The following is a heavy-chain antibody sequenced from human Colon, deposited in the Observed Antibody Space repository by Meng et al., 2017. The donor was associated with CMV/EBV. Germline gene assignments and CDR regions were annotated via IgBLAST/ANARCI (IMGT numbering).Heavy chain of an antibody. CDR1: GFSFSDSY. J-gene: IGHJ4*02. V-gene: IGHV3-11*04. CDR2: ISGHGATL. Sequence: GGSLRLSCAASGFSFSDSYMSWIRQAPGTGLEWVASISGHGATLNYADSVRGRFTISRDNAKNTLYLQMNSLRAEDTAFYYCITEAPGGDYWGQGTLVTVSS. CDR3: ITEAPGGDY. D-gene: IGHD1-14*01.